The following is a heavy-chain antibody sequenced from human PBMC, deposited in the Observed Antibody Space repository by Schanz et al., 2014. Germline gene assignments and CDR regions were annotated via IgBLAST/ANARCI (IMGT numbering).Heavy chain of an antibody. CDR3: ARGLIAAAGGAFDY. CDR1: TFTFDHYA. CDR2: IGVDGTTT. V-gene: IGHV3-23*01. Sequence: EVQLLESGGGLVQPGGSLRLSCSASTFTFDHYAMTWVRQAPGKGLEWVSVIGVDGTTTYYADSVKGRFTISRDNSKNTLYLQMNSLRAEDTAVYYCARGLIAAAGGAFDYWGQGTLVTVSS. J-gene: IGHJ4*02. D-gene: IGHD6-13*01.